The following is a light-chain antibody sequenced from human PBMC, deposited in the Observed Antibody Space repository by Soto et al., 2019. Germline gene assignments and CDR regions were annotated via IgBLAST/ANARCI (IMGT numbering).Light chain of an antibody. V-gene: IGLV2-14*01. J-gene: IGLJ3*02. CDR1: SSDIGGYKY. CDR3: TSYSRYRVLV. Sequence: QSVLTQPASVSGSLGQSITISCTRTSSDIGGYKYVSWYQQHPGKAPKLIIFEVSNRPSGVSDRFSGSNSGNTASLTISGLQAEDEADYYCTSYSRYRVLVFGGGTKATVL. CDR2: EVS.